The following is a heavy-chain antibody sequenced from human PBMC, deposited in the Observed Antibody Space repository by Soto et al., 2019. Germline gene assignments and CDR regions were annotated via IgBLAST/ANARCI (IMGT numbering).Heavy chain of an antibody. CDR1: GASINSDGYY. V-gene: IGHV4-31*11. CDR2: IYYSGTT. D-gene: IGHD2-2*03. J-gene: IGHJ4*02. Sequence: QVQLQASGPGLVIPSQTLSLTCAVSGASINSDGYYWSWIRQPPGKGLEWIGSIYYSGTTYYNSSLKRRAATSVETSQNLFPLKLASATAADTGLYYWARWISVTWSYDHWGQRNLVAVPS. CDR3: ARWISVTWSYDH.